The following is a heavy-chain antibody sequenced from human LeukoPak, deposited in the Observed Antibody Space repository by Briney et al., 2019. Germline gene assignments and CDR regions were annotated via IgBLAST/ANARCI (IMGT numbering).Heavy chain of an antibody. V-gene: IGHV4-34*01. Sequence: SETLSLTCAVYGGSFSGYYWSWIRQPPGKGLEWIGEINHSGSTNYNPSLKSRVTIPVDTSKNQFSLKLSSVTAADTAVYYCARGTAARNDDWGQGTLVTVSS. J-gene: IGHJ4*02. D-gene: IGHD6-6*01. CDR2: INHSGST. CDR1: GGSFSGYY. CDR3: ARGTAARNDD.